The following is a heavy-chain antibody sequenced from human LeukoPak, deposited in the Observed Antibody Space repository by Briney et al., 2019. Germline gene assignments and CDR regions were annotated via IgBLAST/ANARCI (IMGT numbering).Heavy chain of an antibody. V-gene: IGHV3-53*01. CDR2: IYSGGST. J-gene: IGHJ6*03. CDR1: GFTVSSNY. D-gene: IGHD5-18*01. Sequence: GGSLRLSCAASGFTVSSNYMSWVRQAPGKGLEWVSVIYSGGSTYYADSVKGRFTISRDNSKNTLYLQMNSLRAEDTAVYYCARDGAQTWIQTTGANYYYYMDVWGKGTTVTVSS. CDR3: ARDGAQTWIQTTGANYYYYMDV.